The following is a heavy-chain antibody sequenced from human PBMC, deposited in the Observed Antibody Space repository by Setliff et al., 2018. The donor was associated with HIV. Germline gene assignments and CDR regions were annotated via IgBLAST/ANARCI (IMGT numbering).Heavy chain of an antibody. CDR3: AQRHGY. V-gene: IGHV2-5*02. Sequence: VSGPTLVNPTQTLTLTCTFSGFSFSSVGVTVGWIRQPPGKALEWLALIYGDDDKRYSPSLKSRLTITRDTSKNQVVLTMTNMDPVDTATYYCAQRHGYWGQGTLVTVSS. CDR1: GFSFSSVGVT. CDR2: IYGDDDK. J-gene: IGHJ4*02.